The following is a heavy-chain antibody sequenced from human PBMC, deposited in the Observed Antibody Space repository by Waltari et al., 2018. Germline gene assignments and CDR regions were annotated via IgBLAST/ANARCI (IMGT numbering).Heavy chain of an antibody. Sequence: QVQLQQWGAGLLKPSETLSLTCAVYGWSFSGYYWSWIRQPPGEGLEWIVEINRSGGTNYIPSRRSGVTMTEDTSTDTACMELSGVGSEDTAGYYCATGGKRGWYIGLWGRSTLVTVSS. CDR3: ATGGKRGWYIGL. V-gene: IGHV4-34*01. CDR1: GWSFSGYY. J-gene: IGHJ2*01. D-gene: IGHD3-16*01. CDR2: INRSGGT.